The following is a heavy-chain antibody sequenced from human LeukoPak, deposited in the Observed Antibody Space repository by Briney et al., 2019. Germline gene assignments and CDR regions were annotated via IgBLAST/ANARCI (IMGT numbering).Heavy chain of an antibody. CDR1: GFTFSSYT. J-gene: IGHJ4*02. CDR2: IKSKTDGGTT. CDR3: TTGNWGSFSY. V-gene: IGHV3-15*01. D-gene: IGHD7-27*01. Sequence: GGSLRLSCAASGFTFSSYTMNWVRQAPGKGLEWVGRIKSKTDGGTTDYAAPVKGRFTISRDDSKHTLYLQVNSLKTEDTALYYCTTGNWGSFSYWGQGTLVTVSS.